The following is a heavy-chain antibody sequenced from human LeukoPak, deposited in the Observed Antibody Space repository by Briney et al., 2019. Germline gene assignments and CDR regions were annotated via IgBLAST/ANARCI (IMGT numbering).Heavy chain of an antibody. V-gene: IGHV4-34*01. Sequence: SETLSLTCAVYGGSFSGYYWSWIRQPPGKGLEWIGEINHSGSTNYNPSLKSRVTISVDTSKNQFSLKLSSVTAADTAVYYCAREYLCGDYVRPSRGSLDYWGQGTLVTVSS. CDR2: INHSGST. J-gene: IGHJ4*02. CDR1: GGSFSGYY. D-gene: IGHD4-17*01. CDR3: AREYLCGDYVRPSRGSLDY.